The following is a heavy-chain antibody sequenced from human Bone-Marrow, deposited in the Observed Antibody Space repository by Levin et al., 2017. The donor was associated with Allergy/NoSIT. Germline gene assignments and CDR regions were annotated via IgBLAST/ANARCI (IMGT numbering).Heavy chain of an antibody. D-gene: IGHD2-21*01. CDR3: AKDLHLWSAADS. CDR2: IGSGAGHT. V-gene: IGHV3-23*01. CDR1: GFSFSTNA. J-gene: IGHJ4*02. Sequence: PGESLKISCAASGFSFSTNAMSWVRQAPGKGLEWVSGIGSGAGHTHYADSVRGRFPISRDNSKNTLYLQMNGLRVEDTALYYCAKDLHLWSAADSWGQGTLVTVSS.